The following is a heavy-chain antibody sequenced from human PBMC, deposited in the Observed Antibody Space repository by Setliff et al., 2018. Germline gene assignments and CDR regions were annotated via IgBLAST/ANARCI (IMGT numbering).Heavy chain of an antibody. D-gene: IGHD5-12*01. CDR1: GFTFSSYA. CDR3: ARDLTDGYNSDY. Sequence: GASVKVSCAASGFTFSSYAMHWVRQAPGKGLEYVSAISSNGGSTYYADSVKGRFTISRDNSKNTLYLQMGSLRAEDMAVYYCARDLTDGYNSDYWGQGTLVTVSS. J-gene: IGHJ4*02. CDR2: ISSNGGST. V-gene: IGHV3-64*02.